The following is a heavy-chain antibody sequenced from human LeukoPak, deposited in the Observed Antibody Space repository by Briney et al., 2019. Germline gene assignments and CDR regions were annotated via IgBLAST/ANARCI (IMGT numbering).Heavy chain of an antibody. CDR1: GFTFSSYS. D-gene: IGHD3-3*01. Sequence: PGGSLRLSCAASGFTFSSYSMNWVRQAPGRGLEWVSYISSSSSTIYYADSVKGRFTISRDNAKNSLYLQMNSLRAEDTAVYYCAKGGDFWSGYPPPGFDYWGQGTLVTVSS. CDR3: AKGGDFWSGYPPPGFDY. J-gene: IGHJ4*02. V-gene: IGHV3-48*04. CDR2: ISSSSSTI.